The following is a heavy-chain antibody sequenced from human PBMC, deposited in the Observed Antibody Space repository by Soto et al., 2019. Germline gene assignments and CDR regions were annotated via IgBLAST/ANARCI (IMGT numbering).Heavy chain of an antibody. V-gene: IGHV3-23*01. D-gene: IGHD2-8*01. J-gene: IGHJ3*02. CDR1: GFIFSSYA. Sequence: PGGSLRLSCAASGFIFSSYAMSWVRQAPGKGLEWVSAISGSGTTAYYADSVKSRLTITKDTSKNQVVITMTNVDPVDTATYYCAHRRSNGYNGLGTFDIWGQGTMVTVSS. CDR2: ISGSGTTA. CDR3: AHRRSNGYNGLGTFDI.